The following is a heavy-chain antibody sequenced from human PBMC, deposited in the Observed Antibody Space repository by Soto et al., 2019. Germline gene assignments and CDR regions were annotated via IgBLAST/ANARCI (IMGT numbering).Heavy chain of an antibody. CDR3: ARWELPFDYYYYGMDV. CDR2: TSAYNGNS. V-gene: IGHV1-18*01. J-gene: IGHJ6*01. D-gene: IGHD1-26*01. Sequence: GASVKVSCKASGYTFTSYGISWVRQAPGQGLEWVGWTSAYNGNSNYAQKYHGRVTMTTDTSTSTAYMELRSLRSDDTAVYYCARWELPFDYYYYGMDVWGQGTTVTVSS. CDR1: GYTFTSYG.